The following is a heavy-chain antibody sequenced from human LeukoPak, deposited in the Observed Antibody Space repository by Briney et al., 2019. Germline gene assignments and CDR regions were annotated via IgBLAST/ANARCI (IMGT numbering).Heavy chain of an antibody. D-gene: IGHD2-8*01. V-gene: IGHV1-2*02. CDR1: GYTLSGYY. J-gene: IGHJ4*02. Sequence: ASVKVSCNTSGYTLSGYYMHWVRQAPGQGLEWMGWINPNSGGTNYAQKFQGRVTMTRDTSISTAYMELRRLRSDDTAVYYCAPTNRWIFYFDYWGQGPLVTVSS. CDR2: INPNSGGT. CDR3: APTNRWIFYFDY.